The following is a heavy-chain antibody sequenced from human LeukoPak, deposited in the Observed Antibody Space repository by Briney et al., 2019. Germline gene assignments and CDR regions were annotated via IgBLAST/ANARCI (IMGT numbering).Heavy chain of an antibody. Sequence: PGGSLRLSCAASGITFGDYAMHWVRQAPGKGLEWLAYIRYDGVNKHYAESVKGRFVISRDNSKNTLSLQMNSLTDEDTAVYYCAKGGLQGTNYFDYWGQGTLVTVSS. J-gene: IGHJ4*02. CDR2: IRYDGVNK. CDR1: GITFGDYA. CDR3: AKGGLQGTNYFDY. D-gene: IGHD3-10*01. V-gene: IGHV3-30*02.